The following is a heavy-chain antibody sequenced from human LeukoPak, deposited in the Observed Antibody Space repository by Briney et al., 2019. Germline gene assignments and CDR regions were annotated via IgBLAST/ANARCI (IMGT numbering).Heavy chain of an antibody. V-gene: IGHV1-3*01. D-gene: IGHD3-22*01. CDR2: INAGNGNT. CDR3: ARSSLIYYYDSSDYYSNWFDP. CDR1: GYTFTTYA. Sequence: ASVTVSCKASGYTFTTYAMHWVRQAPGQRLEWMGWINAGNGNTKYSQKFQGRVTITRDTSATAAYMELSSLRSEDTAVYYCARSSLIYYYDSSDYYSNWFDPWGQGTLVTVSS. J-gene: IGHJ5*02.